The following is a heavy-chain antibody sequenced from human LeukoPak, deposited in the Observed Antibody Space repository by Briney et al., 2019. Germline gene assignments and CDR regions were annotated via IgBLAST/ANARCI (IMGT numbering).Heavy chain of an antibody. CDR3: AVGSSTRDDAFDI. D-gene: IGHD2-2*01. Sequence: GESLKISCKGSGYSFTSYWIGWVRQMPGKGLEWMGIIYPGDSDTRYSPSFQGQVTISADKSIGTPYLQWSSLKASDTAMYYCAVGSSTRDDAFDIWGQGTMVTVSS. V-gene: IGHV5-51*01. J-gene: IGHJ3*02. CDR2: IYPGDSDT. CDR1: GYSFTSYW.